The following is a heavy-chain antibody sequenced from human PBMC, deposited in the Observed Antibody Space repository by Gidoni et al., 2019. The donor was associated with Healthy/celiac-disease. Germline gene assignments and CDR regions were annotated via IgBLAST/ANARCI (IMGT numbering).Heavy chain of an antibody. CDR2: ISSSSSYI. CDR1: GFTFSSYS. Sequence: EVQLVESGGGLVKPGGSLRLSCAASGFTFSSYSMNWVRQAPGKGLEWVSSISSSSSYIYYADSVKGRFTISRDNAKNSLYLQMNSLRAEDTAVYYCAIESIADGPYYYYGMDVWGQGTTVTVSS. D-gene: IGHD6-6*01. V-gene: IGHV3-21*01. J-gene: IGHJ6*02. CDR3: AIESIADGPYYYYGMDV.